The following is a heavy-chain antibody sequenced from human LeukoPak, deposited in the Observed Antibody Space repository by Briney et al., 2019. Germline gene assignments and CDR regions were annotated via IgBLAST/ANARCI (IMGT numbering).Heavy chain of an antibody. CDR3: ARAGRRRFLEWLLYRTMDVAFDI. J-gene: IGHJ3*02. CDR1: GGTFSSYA. V-gene: IGHV1-69*06. CDR2: IIPIFGTA. Sequence: GASVKVSCKASGGTFSSYAISWVRQAPGQGLEWMGGIIPIFGTANYAQKFQGRVTITADKSTSTAYMELSSLRSEDTAVYYCARAGRRRFLEWLLYRTMDVAFDIWGQGTMVTVSS. D-gene: IGHD3-3*01.